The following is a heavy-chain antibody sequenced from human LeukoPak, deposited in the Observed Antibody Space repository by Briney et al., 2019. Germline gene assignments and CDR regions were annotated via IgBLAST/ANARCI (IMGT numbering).Heavy chain of an antibody. CDR1: GYTFTSYD. Sequence: GASVKVSCKASGYTFTSYDINWVRQATGQGLEWMGWMNPNSGNTGYAQKFQGRVTMTRNTSISTAYMELSSLRSGDTAVYYCAALYCSGGSCYGWGQGTLVTVSS. V-gene: IGHV1-8*01. CDR2: MNPNSGNT. D-gene: IGHD2-15*01. CDR3: AALYCSGGSCYG. J-gene: IGHJ4*02.